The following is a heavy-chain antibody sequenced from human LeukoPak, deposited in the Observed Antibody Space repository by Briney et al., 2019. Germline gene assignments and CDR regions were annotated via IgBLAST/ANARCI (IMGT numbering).Heavy chain of an antibody. Sequence: HGASLQISCKGSGYSFTSYWIGWVRQVPGKGLEWMGIIYPGDSDTRYSPSFQGQVTISADKSISTAYLQWSSLKASDTAMYYCARSWRAYYYYGMDVWGQGTTVTVSS. V-gene: IGHV5-51*01. J-gene: IGHJ6*02. CDR2: IYPGDSDT. D-gene: IGHD3-3*01. CDR3: ARSWRAYYYYGMDV. CDR1: GYSFTSYW.